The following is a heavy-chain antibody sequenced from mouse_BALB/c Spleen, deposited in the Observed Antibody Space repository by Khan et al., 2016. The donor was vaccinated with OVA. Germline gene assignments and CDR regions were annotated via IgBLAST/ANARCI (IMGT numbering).Heavy chain of an antibody. D-gene: IGHD1-1*02. CDR2: INPSNGGT. J-gene: IGHJ3*01. CDR3: TRSGWATFAY. V-gene: IGHV1S81*02. Sequence: QVQLQQSGAELVKPGASVKLSCKASGYTFTSYYMYWVKQRPGQGLEWIGGINPSNGGTSFNEKFKSKATLTVDTAASTAYMQLSSLTSEDSAVYYCTRSGWATFAYWGQGTLVTVSA. CDR1: GYTFTSYY.